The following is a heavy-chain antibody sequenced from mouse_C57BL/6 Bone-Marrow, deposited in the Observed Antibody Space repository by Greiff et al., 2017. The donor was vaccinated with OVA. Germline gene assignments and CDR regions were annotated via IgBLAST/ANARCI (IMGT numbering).Heavy chain of an antibody. V-gene: IGHV5-2*01. J-gene: IGHJ2*01. CDR3: ARHPSYYGSTYFDY. D-gene: IGHD1-1*01. Sequence: EVQRVESGGGLVQPGESLKLSCESNEYEFPSHDMSWVRKTPEKRLELVAAINSDGGSPYYPDTMERRFIISRDNTKKTLYLQMSSLRSEDTALYYCARHPSYYGSTYFDYWGQGTTLTVSS. CDR1: EYEFPSHD. CDR2: INSDGGSP.